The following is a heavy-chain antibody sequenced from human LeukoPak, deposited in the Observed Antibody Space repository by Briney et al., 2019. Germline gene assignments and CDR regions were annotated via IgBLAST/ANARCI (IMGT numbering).Heavy chain of an antibody. CDR3: ARGVGYSYGTLDY. Sequence: SGTLSLTCAVSGGSISSSNWWSWVRQPPGKGLEWIGEIYHSGSTNYNPSLKSRVTISVDKSKNQFSPKLSSVTAADTAVYYCARGVGYSYGTLDYWGQGTLVTVSS. J-gene: IGHJ4*02. CDR1: GGSISSSNW. V-gene: IGHV4-4*02. D-gene: IGHD5-18*01. CDR2: IYHSGST.